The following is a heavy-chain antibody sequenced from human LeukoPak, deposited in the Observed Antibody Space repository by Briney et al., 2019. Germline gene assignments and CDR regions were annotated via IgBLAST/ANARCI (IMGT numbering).Heavy chain of an antibody. D-gene: IGHD2-15*01. Sequence: SETLSLTCAVSGGSISSSNWWSWVRQPPGKGLEWIGEIYHSGNTNYNPSLKSRVTISVDKSKNQFSLKLSSVTAADTAMYHCARVIVAGFNNWFDPWGQGTLVTVSS. V-gene: IGHV4-4*02. CDR3: ARVIVAGFNNWFDP. J-gene: IGHJ5*02. CDR2: IYHSGNT. CDR1: GGSISSSNW.